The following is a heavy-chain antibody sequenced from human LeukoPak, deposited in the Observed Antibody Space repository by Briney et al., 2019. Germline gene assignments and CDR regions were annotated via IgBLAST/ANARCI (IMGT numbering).Heavy chain of an antibody. J-gene: IGHJ4*02. Sequence: GGSLRLSCAASGFTFSSYWMSWVRQAPGKGLEWVANIKQDGSEKNYVDSVKGRFTISRNNAKNSLYLQMNNLRAEDTAVYYCARDYYDNSGYYSTYYFDYWGQGTLVTVSS. CDR3: ARDYYDNSGYYSTYYFDY. D-gene: IGHD3-22*01. CDR1: GFTFSSYW. CDR2: IKQDGSEK. V-gene: IGHV3-7*01.